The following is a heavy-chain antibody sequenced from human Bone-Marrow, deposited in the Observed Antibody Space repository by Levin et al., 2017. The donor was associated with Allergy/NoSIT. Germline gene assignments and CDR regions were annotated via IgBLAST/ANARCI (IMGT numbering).Heavy chain of an antibody. CDR3: ARDLVRYYDFWSGYYYYYYGMDG. CDR1: GYTFTSYA. J-gene: IGHJ6*02. Sequence: ASVKVSCKASGYTFTSYAMHWVRQAPGQRLEWMGWINAGNGNTKYSQKFQGRVTITRDTSASTAYMELSSLRSEDTAVYYCARDLVRYYDFWSGYYYYYYGMDGWGQGTTVTVSS. V-gene: IGHV1-3*01. D-gene: IGHD3-3*01. CDR2: INAGNGNT.